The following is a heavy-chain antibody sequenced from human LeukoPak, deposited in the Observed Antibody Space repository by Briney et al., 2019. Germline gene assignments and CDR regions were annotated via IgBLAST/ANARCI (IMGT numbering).Heavy chain of an antibody. D-gene: IGHD4-17*01. CDR3: ASTVTTAPRWYFDL. Sequence: SQTLSLTCTVSGGSISSGGYYWSWIRQPPGKGLEWIGEINHSGSTNYNPSLKSRVTISVDTSKNQFSLKLSSVTAADTAVYYCASTVTTAPRWYFDLWGRGTLVTVSS. J-gene: IGHJ2*01. V-gene: IGHV4-30-2*01. CDR1: GGSISSGGYY. CDR2: INHSGST.